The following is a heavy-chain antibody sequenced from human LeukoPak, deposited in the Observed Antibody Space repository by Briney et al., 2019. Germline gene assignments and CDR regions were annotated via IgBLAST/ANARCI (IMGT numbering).Heavy chain of an antibody. Sequence: ASVKVSCKASGYTFTSYYMHWVRQAPGQGLEWMGIINPSGGSTSYAQKFQGRVTMTRDTSTSTVYMELSSLRSEDTAVYYCAREPPQEDYYYYGMGVWGQGTTVTVSS. CDR1: GYTFTSYY. V-gene: IGHV1-46*01. CDR2: INPSGGST. J-gene: IGHJ6*02. CDR3: AREPPQEDYYYYGMGV.